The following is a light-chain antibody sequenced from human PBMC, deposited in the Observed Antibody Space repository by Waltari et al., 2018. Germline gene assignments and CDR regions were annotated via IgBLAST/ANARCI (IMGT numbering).Light chain of an antibody. V-gene: IGKV2-28*01. CDR2: LGS. CDR1: QSLLHSNGYND. J-gene: IGKJ1*01. CDR3: MQALQTPRT. Sequence: DIVMTQSPLSLPVTPGEPASISCRSSQSLLHSNGYNDLDGYLQKPGQSPQLLIYLGSNRASGVPDRLSGSGSGTDFTLKISRVEAEDVGVYYCMQALQTPRTFGQGTKVEIK.